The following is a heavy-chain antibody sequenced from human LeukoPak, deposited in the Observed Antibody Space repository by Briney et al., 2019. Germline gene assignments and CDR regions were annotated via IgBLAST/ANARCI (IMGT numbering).Heavy chain of an antibody. CDR2: INHSGST. V-gene: IGHV4-34*01. Sequence: SETLSLTCGVHGGSFSASYWTWIRQPPGKGLEGIGEINHSGSTNYNPSLKSRVTISVDTSKNQFSVKLTSVTAADTAVYYCARRLANYDLVWGSYRYTGGAFDIWGQGTMVAVSS. CDR1: GGSFSASY. CDR3: ARRLANYDLVWGSYRYTGGAFDI. D-gene: IGHD3-16*02. J-gene: IGHJ3*02.